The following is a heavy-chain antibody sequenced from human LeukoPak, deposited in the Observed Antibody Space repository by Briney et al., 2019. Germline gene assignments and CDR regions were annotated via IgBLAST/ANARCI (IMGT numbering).Heavy chain of an antibody. CDR1: GFTFSSYA. CDR2: ISYDGSNK. J-gene: IGHJ4*02. V-gene: IGHV3-30*04. CDR3: ANPHFDD. Sequence: GGSLRLSCAASGFTFSSYAMHWVRQAPGKGLEWVAVISYDGSNKYYADSVKGRFTISRDNSKNTLYLQMNSLRAGDTAVYYCANPHFDDWGQGTLVTVSS.